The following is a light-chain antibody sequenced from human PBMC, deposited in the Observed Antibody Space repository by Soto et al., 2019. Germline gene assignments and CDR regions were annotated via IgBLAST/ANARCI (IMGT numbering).Light chain of an antibody. CDR2: GNS. V-gene: IGLV1-40*01. CDR3: QSYDSSLSAVV. J-gene: IGLJ2*01. CDR1: SSNTGAGYD. Sequence: QLVLTQPPSVSGAPGQRVTISCTGSSSNTGAGYDVHWYQQFPGTAPKLLIYGNSNRPSGVPDRFSGSKSGTSASLAITGLQAEDEADYYCQSYDSSLSAVVFGGGTKLTVL.